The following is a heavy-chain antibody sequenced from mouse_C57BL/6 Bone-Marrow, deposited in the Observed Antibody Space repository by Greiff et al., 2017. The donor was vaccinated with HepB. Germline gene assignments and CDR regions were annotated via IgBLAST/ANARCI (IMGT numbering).Heavy chain of an antibody. Sequence: VQLQQPGAELVKPGASVKMSCKASGYTFTSYWITWVKQRPGQGLEWIGDIYPGSGSTNYNEKFKSKATLTVDTSSSTAYMQLSSLTSEDSAVYYCARESFTTVVGGYFDVCGTGTTVTVSS. CDR2: IYPGSGST. CDR3: ARESFTTVVGGYFDV. CDR1: GYTFTSYW. V-gene: IGHV1-55*01. D-gene: IGHD1-1*01. J-gene: IGHJ1*03.